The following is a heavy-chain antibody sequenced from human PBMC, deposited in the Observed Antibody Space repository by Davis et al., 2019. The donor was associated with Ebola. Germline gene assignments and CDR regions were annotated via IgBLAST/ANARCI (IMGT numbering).Heavy chain of an antibody. CDR2: IRYDGSNK. CDR3: ARDWGITMVRGVIVN. V-gene: IGHV3-30*02. D-gene: IGHD3-10*01. CDR1: GFTFSSYG. Sequence: GGSLRLSCAASGFTFSSYGMHWVRQAPGKGLEWVAFIRYDGSNKYYADSVKGRFTISRDNSKNTLYLQMNSLRAEDTAVYYCARDWGITMVRGVIVNWGQGTLVTVSS. J-gene: IGHJ4*02.